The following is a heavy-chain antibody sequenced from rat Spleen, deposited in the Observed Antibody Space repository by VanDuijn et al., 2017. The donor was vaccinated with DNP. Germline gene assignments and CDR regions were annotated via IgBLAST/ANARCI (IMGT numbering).Heavy chain of an antibody. Sequence: EVQLQESGPGLVKPSQSFSLTCSVTDYSVPRSYRWNWIRKVPGNKLEWMGYINSAGTTNYNPSLKSRISITRDTSKNHFFLHLNSVTSDDTATYYCARWTRYFDYWGQGVMVTVSS. CDR2: INSAGTT. V-gene: IGHV3-3*01. J-gene: IGHJ2*01. D-gene: IGHD1-7*01. CDR1: DYSVPRSYR. CDR3: ARWTRYFDY.